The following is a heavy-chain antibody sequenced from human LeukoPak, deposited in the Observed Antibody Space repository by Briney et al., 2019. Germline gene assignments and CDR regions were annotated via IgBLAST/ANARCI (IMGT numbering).Heavy chain of an antibody. D-gene: IGHD4-23*01. Sequence: PSETLSLTCAVYGGSFSGYYWSWIRQPPGKGLEWIGEINHSGSTNYNPSLKSRVTISVDTSKNQFSLKLSSVTAADTAVYYCARRRILRWPQPFYYMDVWGKGTAVTVSS. V-gene: IGHV4-34*01. CDR2: INHSGST. CDR1: GGSFSGYY. CDR3: ARRRILRWPQPFYYMDV. J-gene: IGHJ6*03.